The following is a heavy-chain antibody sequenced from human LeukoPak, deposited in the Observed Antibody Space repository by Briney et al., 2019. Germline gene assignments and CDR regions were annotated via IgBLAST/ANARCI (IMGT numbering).Heavy chain of an antibody. V-gene: IGHV3-48*01. CDR1: GFTFSSYS. D-gene: IGHD2-15*01. J-gene: IGHJ6*03. Sequence: GGSLRLSCAASGFTFSSYSMSWVRQAPGKGLEWVSYISSSSSTIYYADSVKGRFTISRDNAKNSLYLQMNSLRAEDTAVYYCATDYCSGGSCYSGYYYYYMDVWGKGTTVTVSS. CDR3: ATDYCSGGSCYSGYYYYYMDV. CDR2: ISSSSSTI.